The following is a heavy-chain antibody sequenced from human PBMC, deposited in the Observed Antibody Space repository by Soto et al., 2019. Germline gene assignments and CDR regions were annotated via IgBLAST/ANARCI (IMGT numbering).Heavy chain of an antibody. J-gene: IGHJ5*02. D-gene: IGHD5-18*01. CDR2: ISESGDNT. CDR3: AKGGYTYGFDP. V-gene: IGHV3-23*01. Sequence: EVQLLESGGGSAQPGGSLRLSCAASGFSFSSSAMSWVRQAPGKGLEWVSAISESGDNTFYADSVKGRFTISRENSNNALYMQRDTLRAEDTALYFCAKGGYTYGFDPWGQGTLVTVSS. CDR1: GFSFSSSA.